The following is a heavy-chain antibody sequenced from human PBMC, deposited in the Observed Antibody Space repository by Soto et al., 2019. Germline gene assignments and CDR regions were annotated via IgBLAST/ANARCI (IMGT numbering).Heavy chain of an antibody. J-gene: IGHJ4*02. CDR3: AKDECGDCFHDFDY. Sequence: LXLSCAASGFTFSSYSMSWVLQAPGKGLEWVSAISGSGGSTYYADSVKGRFTISRDNSKNTLYLQMNSLRAEDTAVYYCAKDECGDCFHDFDYWGQGTLVTVSS. D-gene: IGHD2-21*02. CDR1: GFTFSSYS. CDR2: ISGSGGST. V-gene: IGHV3-23*01.